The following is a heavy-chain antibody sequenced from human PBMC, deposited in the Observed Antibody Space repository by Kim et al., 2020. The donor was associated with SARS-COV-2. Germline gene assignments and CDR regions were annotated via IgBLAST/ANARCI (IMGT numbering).Heavy chain of an antibody. CDR2: ST. V-gene: IGHV1-46*01. J-gene: IGHJ4*02. D-gene: IGHD6-13*01. CDR3: ARELAAAEVL. Sequence: STSYAQKFQGRVTMTRDTSTSTVYMELSSLRSEDTAVYYCARELAAAEVLWGQGTLVTVSS.